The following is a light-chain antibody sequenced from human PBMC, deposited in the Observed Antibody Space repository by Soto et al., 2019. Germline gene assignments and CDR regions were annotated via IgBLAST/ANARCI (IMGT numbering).Light chain of an antibody. CDR1: QSVRSN. J-gene: IGKJ3*01. CDR2: GAS. CDR3: QQSNTWPLF. Sequence: EIVMTQSPATLSVSPGERATLTCRASQSVRSNLAWYQQKPGQAPRLLIYGASTRSTGIPARFSGSGSGTEFTLTISSLQSEDFAVYYCQQSNTWPLFFGPGTKVDIK. V-gene: IGKV3-15*01.